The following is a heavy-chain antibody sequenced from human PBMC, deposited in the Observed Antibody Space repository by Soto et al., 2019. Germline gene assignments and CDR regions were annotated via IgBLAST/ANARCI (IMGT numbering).Heavy chain of an antibody. CDR1: GYTFTSYG. D-gene: IGHD3-22*01. V-gene: IGHV1-18*01. CDR2: ISAYNGNT. CDR3: ARDQAYDSSGYYLDAFDI. Sequence: QVQLVQSGAEVKKPGASVKVSCKASGYTFTSYGISWVRQAPGQGLEWMGWISAYNGNTNYAQKLQGRGTMTTDTSTSTAYMELRSLRSDATAVYYCARDQAYDSSGYYLDAFDIWGQGTMVTVSS. J-gene: IGHJ3*02.